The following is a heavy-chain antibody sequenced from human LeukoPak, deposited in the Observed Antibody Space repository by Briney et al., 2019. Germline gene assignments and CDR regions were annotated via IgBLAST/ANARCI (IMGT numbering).Heavy chain of an antibody. CDR2: IIPIFGTA. CDR3: ARSGGGGYSGYDGFDY. CDR1: GGTFSSYA. J-gene: IGHJ4*02. D-gene: IGHD5-12*01. V-gene: IGHV1-69*01. Sequence: GSSVKVSCKASGGTFSSYAISRVRQAPGQGLEWMGGIIPIFGTANYAQKFQGRVTITADESTSTAYMELSSLRSEDTAVYYCARSGGGGYSGYDGFDYWGQGTLVTVSS.